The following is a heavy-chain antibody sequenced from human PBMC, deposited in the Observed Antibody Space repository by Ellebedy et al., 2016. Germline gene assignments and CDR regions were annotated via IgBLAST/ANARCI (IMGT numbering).Heavy chain of an antibody. CDR1: GFTFSSYG. V-gene: IGHV3-33*08. D-gene: IGHD6-19*01. CDR2: IWYDGSNK. Sequence: GGSLRLSCAASGFTFSSYGVHWVRQAPGKGLEWVAIIWYDGSNKYYADSVKGRFTISRDNSKNTLYLQMNNLRVEDTAVYYCARDARSSGWSGTFCFDYWGQGTLVTVSS. J-gene: IGHJ4*02. CDR3: ARDARSSGWSGTFCFDY.